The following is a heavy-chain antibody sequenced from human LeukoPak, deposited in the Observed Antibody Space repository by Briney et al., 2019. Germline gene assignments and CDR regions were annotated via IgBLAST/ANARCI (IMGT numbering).Heavy chain of an antibody. CDR2: ISSSGSTI. Sequence: PGGSLRLSCAASGFTFSSYEMNWVRQAPGKGLEWVSYISSSGSTIYYADSVKGRFTISRDNAKNSLYLQMNSLRAEDTAVYYCARGSGSYGYYYYYMDVWGKGTTVTVSS. CDR1: GFTFSSYE. J-gene: IGHJ6*03. V-gene: IGHV3-48*03. CDR3: ARGSGSYGYYYYYMDV. D-gene: IGHD3-10*01.